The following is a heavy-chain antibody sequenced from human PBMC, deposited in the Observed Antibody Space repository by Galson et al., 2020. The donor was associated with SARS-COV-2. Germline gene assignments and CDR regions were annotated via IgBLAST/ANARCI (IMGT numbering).Heavy chain of an antibody. CDR3: AIDLARGRGLVNY. V-gene: IGHV3-33*01. J-gene: IGHJ4*02. CDR2: ICYAGSNT. D-gene: IGHD6-19*01. CDR1: GFTFSSYG. Sequence: QLGESLKISCAASGFTFSSYGMHWVRQAPGKGLEWVAVICYAGSNTYYADSVKGRFTISRDNSKNTLYLQMNSLSADDTAVYYCAIDLARGRGLVNYWGQGTMGTVAS.